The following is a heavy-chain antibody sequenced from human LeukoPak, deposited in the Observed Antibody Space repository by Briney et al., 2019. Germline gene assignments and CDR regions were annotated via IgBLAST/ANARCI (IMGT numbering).Heavy chain of an antibody. D-gene: IGHD3-3*01. V-gene: IGHV4-30-4*08. CDR2: IYYSGST. Sequence: SQTLSLTCSVSGGSISSGDYYWSWIRQPPGKGLEWIGYIYYSGSTYYNPSLKSRVTISVDTSKNQFSLKLGSVTAADTAVYYCARARGGGLRFLRGAFDIWGQGTMVTVSS. CDR3: ARARGGGLRFLRGAFDI. J-gene: IGHJ3*02. CDR1: GGSISSGDYY.